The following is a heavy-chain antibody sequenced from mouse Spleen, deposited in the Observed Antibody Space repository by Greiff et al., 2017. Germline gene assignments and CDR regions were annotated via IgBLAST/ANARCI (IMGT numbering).Heavy chain of an antibody. CDR1: GYTFTSYW. CDR2: IDPNSGGT. J-gene: IGHJ1*01. D-gene: IGHD1-1*01. V-gene: IGHV1-72*01. Sequence: QVQLKQPGAELVKPGASVKLSCKASGYTFTSYWMHWVKQRPGRGLEWIGRIDPNSGGTKYNEKFKSKATLTVDKPSSTAYMQLSSLTSEDSAVYYCARDYYGSRGHWYFDVWGAGTTV. CDR3: ARDYYGSRGHWYFDV.